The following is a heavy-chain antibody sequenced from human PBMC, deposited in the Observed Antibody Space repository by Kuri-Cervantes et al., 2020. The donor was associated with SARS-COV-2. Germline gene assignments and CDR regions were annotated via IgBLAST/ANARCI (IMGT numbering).Heavy chain of an antibody. Sequence: SVKVSCKASGGTFSSYAISWVRQAPGQGLEWMGGIIPIFGTANYAQKFLGRVTITADESTSTAYMELSSLRSEDTAVYYCAKYSSGYFAYYYYGMDVWGQGTTVTVSS. CDR3: AKYSSGYFAYYYYGMDV. J-gene: IGHJ6*02. CDR2: IIPIFGTA. D-gene: IGHD3-22*01. V-gene: IGHV1-69*13. CDR1: GGTFSSYA.